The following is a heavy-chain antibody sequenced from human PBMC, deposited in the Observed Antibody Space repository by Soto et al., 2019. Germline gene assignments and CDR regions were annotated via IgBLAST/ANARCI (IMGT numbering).Heavy chain of an antibody. CDR3: ARDGGMTTVTYDYYYDMDV. CDR2: ISSNGGST. J-gene: IGHJ6*03. D-gene: IGHD4-17*01. Sequence: GGSLRFACAASGCTFSSYAMHWVRQAPGKGLEYVSAISSNGGSTYYANSVKGRFTISRDNSKNTLYLQMGSLRAEDMAVYYCARDGGMTTVTYDYYYDMDVWGKGTTVTVSS. CDR1: GCTFSSYA. V-gene: IGHV3-64*01.